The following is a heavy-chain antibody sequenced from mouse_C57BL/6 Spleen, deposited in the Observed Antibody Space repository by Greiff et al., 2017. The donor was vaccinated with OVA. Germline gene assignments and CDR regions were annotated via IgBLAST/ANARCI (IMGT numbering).Heavy chain of an antibody. J-gene: IGHJ2*01. Sequence: QVQLQQPGAELVKPGASVKMSCKASGYTFTSYWITWVKQRPGQGLEWIGDIYPGSGSTNYNEKFKSKATLTVDTSSSTAYMQLSSLTSEDSAVYYCARGGSSYKEGFDYWGQGTTLTVSS. V-gene: IGHV1-55*01. CDR3: ARGGSSYKEGFDY. CDR2: IYPGSGST. CDR1: GYTFTSYW. D-gene: IGHD1-1*01.